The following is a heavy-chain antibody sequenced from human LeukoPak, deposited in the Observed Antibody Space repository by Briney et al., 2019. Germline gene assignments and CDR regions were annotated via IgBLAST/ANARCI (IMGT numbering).Heavy chain of an antibody. J-gene: IGHJ3*01. D-gene: IGHD6-19*01. Sequence: SETLSLTCTVSGGSISGHYWSWVRQPPGKRLEWIGYINSSGSTDYNPSLRSRLTMSVDTSKNQFSLKLDSVTAADTALYYCARGGWSLDFWGQGTMVTVSS. CDR2: INSSGST. CDR1: GGSISGHY. CDR3: ARGGWSLDF. V-gene: IGHV4-59*11.